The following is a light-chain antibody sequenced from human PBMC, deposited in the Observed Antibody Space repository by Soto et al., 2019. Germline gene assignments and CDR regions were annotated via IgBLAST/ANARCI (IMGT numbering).Light chain of an antibody. CDR3: QQYGGSPWT. CDR1: QSIANNY. Sequence: EVATTQPTGTLSLCGGAKATRSCRASQSIANNYLTWYQQKPGQAPRVLIYDASTRAAGIPDRFSGSGSGTDFTLTISRLEPEDSAVYYCQQYGGSPWTFGQGTKVDI. J-gene: IGKJ1*01. V-gene: IGKV3-20*01. CDR2: DAS.